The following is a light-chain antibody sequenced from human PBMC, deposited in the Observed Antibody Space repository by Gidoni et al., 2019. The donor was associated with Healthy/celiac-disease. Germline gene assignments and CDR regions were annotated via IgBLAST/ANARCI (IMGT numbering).Light chain of an antibody. CDR2: DVS. CDR1: SSDVGGYNY. J-gene: IGLJ1*01. CDR3: SSYTSSSTV. Sequence: QSSLTQPASVSGSPGQSITISCTGTSSDVGGYNYVSCYQQHPGKAPKLMIYDVSNRPSGVSNRFSGSKSGNTASLTISGIQAEDEADYYCSSYTSSSTVFGTGTKVTVL. V-gene: IGLV2-14*03.